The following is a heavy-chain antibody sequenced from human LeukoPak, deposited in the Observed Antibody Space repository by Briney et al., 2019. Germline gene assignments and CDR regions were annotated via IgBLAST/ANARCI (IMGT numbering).Heavy chain of an antibody. V-gene: IGHV1-2*02. CDR2: INPNSGGT. CDR3: ARARLVMGVSDY. Sequence: ASVKVSCKASGYTFTSYYMHWVRQAPGQGFEWMGWINPNSGGTNYAQKFQGRVTMTRDTSISTAYMELSRLRSDDTAVYYCARARLVMGVSDYWGQGTLVTVSS. J-gene: IGHJ4*02. D-gene: IGHD6-19*01. CDR1: GYTFTSYY.